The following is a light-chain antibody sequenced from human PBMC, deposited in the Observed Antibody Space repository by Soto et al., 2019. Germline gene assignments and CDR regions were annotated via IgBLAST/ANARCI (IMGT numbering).Light chain of an antibody. Sequence: DLQMTQSPSTLSASVGDRVTITCRASQGISSSLAWYQPKPGKAPKLLIYAASTLQSGVPSRFSGSGSGTDFTLTISSLQPADFATYSCQQLNSYPWTFGQGTKVDI. CDR1: QGISSS. CDR3: QQLNSYPWT. J-gene: IGKJ1*01. CDR2: AAS. V-gene: IGKV1-9*01.